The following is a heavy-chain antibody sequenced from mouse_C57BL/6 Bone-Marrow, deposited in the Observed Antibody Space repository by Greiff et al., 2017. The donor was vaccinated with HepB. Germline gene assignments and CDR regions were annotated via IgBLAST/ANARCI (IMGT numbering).Heavy chain of an antibody. V-gene: IGHV5-4*01. CDR1: GFTFSSYA. Sequence: EVQLVESGGGLVKPGGSLKLSCAASGFTFSSYAMSWVRQTPEKRLEWVATISDGGSYTYYPDNVKGRFTFSRDNAKNNLYLQMSHLKSEDTAMYYCARGGVDDYWGQGTTLTVSS. J-gene: IGHJ2*01. D-gene: IGHD1-1*02. CDR2: ISDGGSYT. CDR3: ARGGVDDY.